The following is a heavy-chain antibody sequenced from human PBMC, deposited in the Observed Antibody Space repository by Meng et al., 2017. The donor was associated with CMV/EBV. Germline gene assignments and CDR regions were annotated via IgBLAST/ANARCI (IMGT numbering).Heavy chain of an antibody. Sequence: GVLKISCAASGFTFSSYSMNWVRQAPGKGLEWVSSISSSSSYIYYADSVKGRFTISRDNAKNSLYLQMNSLRAEDTAVYYCAREIGTYYDFWSGYYSHYYGMDVWGQGTTVTVSS. D-gene: IGHD3-3*01. CDR2: ISSSSSYI. CDR1: GFTFSSYS. CDR3: AREIGTYYDFWSGYYSHYYGMDV. V-gene: IGHV3-21*01. J-gene: IGHJ6*02.